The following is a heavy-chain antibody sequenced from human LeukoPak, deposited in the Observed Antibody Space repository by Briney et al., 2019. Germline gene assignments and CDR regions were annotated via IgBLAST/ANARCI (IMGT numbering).Heavy chain of an antibody. J-gene: IGHJ5*02. CDR3: VRDVHYLGSYRESLDP. D-gene: IGHD3-10*01. CDR1: GFTFKNYG. V-gene: IGHV3-30*02. Sequence: GGSLRLSCATSGFTFKNYGMHWVRQAPGEGLEWVTFLDYTGNNQYYADSMKGRLTTSRDNSKNTVFLQMNNLRLEDTAIYYCVRDVHYLGSYRESLDPWGQGTLVTVSS. CDR2: LDYTGNNQ.